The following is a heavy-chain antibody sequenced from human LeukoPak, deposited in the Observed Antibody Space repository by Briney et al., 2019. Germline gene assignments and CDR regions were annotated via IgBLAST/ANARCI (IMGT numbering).Heavy chain of an antibody. Sequence: SETLSLTCTVSGGSISSGDYYWSWIRQPPGKGLDWIGYIFYSGSTYYNPSLKSRVTISVDTSKNQFSLKLSSVTAADTAVYYCARTSRDTIFGVVNWFDPWGQGTLVTVSS. CDR2: IFYSGST. D-gene: IGHD3-3*01. CDR1: GGSISSGDYY. CDR3: ARTSRDTIFGVVNWFDP. V-gene: IGHV4-30-4*01. J-gene: IGHJ5*02.